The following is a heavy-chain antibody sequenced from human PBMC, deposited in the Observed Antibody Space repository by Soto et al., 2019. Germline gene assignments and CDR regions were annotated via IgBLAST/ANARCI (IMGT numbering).Heavy chain of an antibody. V-gene: IGHV4-30-4*01. D-gene: IGHD3-3*01. CDR1: GGSISSGDYY. CDR2: IYYSGST. J-gene: IGHJ4*02. Sequence: NLSETLSLTCTVSGGSISSGDYYWSWIRQPPGKGLEWIGYIYYSGSTYYNPSLKSRVTISVDTSKNQFSLKLSSVTAADTAVYYCAREARITIFGVVIPYGYFDYWGQGTLVTVSS. CDR3: AREARITIFGVVIPYGYFDY.